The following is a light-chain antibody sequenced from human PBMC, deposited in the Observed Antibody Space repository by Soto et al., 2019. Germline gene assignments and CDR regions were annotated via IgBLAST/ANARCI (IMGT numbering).Light chain of an antibody. Sequence: QSALTQPASVSGSPGQSITISCTGTSSDVGGSNYVSWYQQHPGKAPKLMIFEVNNRPSGVSNRFSGSKSGNTASLTISGLQAEDEADYYCSSYTSSSTLRVFGGGTKVTVL. CDR2: EVN. CDR1: SSDVGGSNY. CDR3: SSYTSSSTLRV. J-gene: IGLJ3*02. V-gene: IGLV2-14*01.